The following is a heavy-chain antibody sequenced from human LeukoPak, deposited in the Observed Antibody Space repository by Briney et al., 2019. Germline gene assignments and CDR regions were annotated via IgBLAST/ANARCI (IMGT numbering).Heavy chain of an antibody. CDR3: ASRSGSYYGPFDY. CDR1: GYSISSGYY. D-gene: IGHD1-26*01. Sequence: SETLSLTCAVSGYSISSGYYWDWIRQPPGKGLEWIGSVYHSGSTYYNPSLKSRVTISVDTSKNQFSLKLSSVTAADTAVYYCASRSGSYYGPFDYWGQGTLVTVSS. V-gene: IGHV4-38-2*01. CDR2: VYHSGST. J-gene: IGHJ4*02.